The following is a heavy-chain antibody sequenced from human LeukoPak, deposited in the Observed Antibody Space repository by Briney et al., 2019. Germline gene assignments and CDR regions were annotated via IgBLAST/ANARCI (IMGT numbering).Heavy chain of an antibody. V-gene: IGHV3-43*01. J-gene: IGHJ3*02. CDR2: ISWDGGIT. D-gene: IGHD3-22*01. Sequence: GGSLRLSCAASGFIFDDYLIHWVRQRPGKGLEWVSLISWDGGITYHADSVKGRFTISRDNSKNSLYLQMNSLRTEDTALYYCAKARGLIGGAFDIWGQGTMVTVSS. CDR1: GFIFDDYL. CDR3: AKARGLIGGAFDI.